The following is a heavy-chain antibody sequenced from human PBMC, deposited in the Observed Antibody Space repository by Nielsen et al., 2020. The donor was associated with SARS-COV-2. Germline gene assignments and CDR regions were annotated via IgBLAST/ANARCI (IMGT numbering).Heavy chain of an antibody. D-gene: IGHD6-13*01. V-gene: IGHV3-21*05. CDR1: GFTFSDYS. CDR2: ITIRSDRI. Sequence: GESLKISCAGSGFTFSDYSMNWVRQAPGKGLEWVSYITIRSDRIYYADSVKGRFTISRDNAKNSLYLQMNSLRAEDTAVYYCARKFTAGSSDYWGQGTLVTVSS. J-gene: IGHJ4*02. CDR3: ARKFTAGSSDY.